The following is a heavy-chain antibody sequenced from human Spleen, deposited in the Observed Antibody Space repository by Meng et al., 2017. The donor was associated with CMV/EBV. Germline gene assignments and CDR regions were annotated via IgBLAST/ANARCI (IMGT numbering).Heavy chain of an antibody. CDR2: ISWNSANI. J-gene: IGHJ6*02. CDR1: GFTFDDHA. CDR3: ARAYWNYDWLYYYYGMDV. V-gene: IGHV3-9*01. Sequence: GGSLRLSCAASGFTFDDHAMHWVRQAPGKGLEWVSGISWNSANIGYADSVKGRFTISRDNAKNSLYLQMNSLRAEDTAVYYCARAYWNYDWLYYYYGMDVWGQGTTVTVSS. D-gene: IGHD1-7*01.